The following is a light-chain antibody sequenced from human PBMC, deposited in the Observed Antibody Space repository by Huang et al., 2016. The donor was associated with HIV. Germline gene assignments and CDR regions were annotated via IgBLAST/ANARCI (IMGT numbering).Light chain of an antibody. CDR1: QGLANS. Sequence: DIQMTQSPSSLSASIGDRVTITCRAKQGLANSVAWYQQRPGEATKLLLYAASRLLSGVPSRFSGSGSGTDYTLTISSLQPEDFATYYCQHYYSTPPAFGQGTKLEIK. CDR3: QHYYSTPPA. CDR2: AAS. J-gene: IGKJ2*01. V-gene: IGKV1-NL1*01.